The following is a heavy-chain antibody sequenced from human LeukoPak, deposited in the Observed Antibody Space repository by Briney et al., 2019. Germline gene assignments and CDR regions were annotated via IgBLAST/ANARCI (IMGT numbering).Heavy chain of an antibody. J-gene: IGHJ6*03. CDR1: GYTFTGYY. Sequence: ASVKVSCKVSGYTFTGYYMHWVRQAPGQGLEWMGWINPNSGGTNYAQKFQGRVTITTDESTSTAYMELSSLRSEDTAVYYCASAPTIFGVVIDYYYMDVWGKGTTVTVSS. D-gene: IGHD3-3*01. CDR2: INPNSGGT. CDR3: ASAPTIFGVVIDYYYMDV. V-gene: IGHV1-2*02.